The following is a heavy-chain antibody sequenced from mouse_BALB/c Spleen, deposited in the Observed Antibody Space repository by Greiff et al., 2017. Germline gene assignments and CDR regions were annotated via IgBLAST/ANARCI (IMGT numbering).Heavy chain of an antibody. CDR3: ARSTVVATDWYFDV. D-gene: IGHD1-1*01. V-gene: IGHV4-1*02. J-gene: IGHJ1*01. CDR1: GFDFSRYW. CDR2: INPDSSTI. Sequence: EVKLLESGGGLVQPGGSLKLSCAASGFDFSRYWMSWVRQAPGKGLEWIGEINPDSSTINYTPSLKDKFIISRDNAKNTLYLQMSKVRSEDTALYYCARSTVVATDWYFDVWGAGTTVTVSS.